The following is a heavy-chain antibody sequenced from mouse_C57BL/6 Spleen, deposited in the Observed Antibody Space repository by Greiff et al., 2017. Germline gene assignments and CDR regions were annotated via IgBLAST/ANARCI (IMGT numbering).Heavy chain of an antibody. J-gene: IGHJ2*01. CDR3: ARGGYYFDY. CDR2: IYPGDGDT. Sequence: VQLQQSGPELVKPGASVTISCKASGYAFSSSWMNWVKQRPGKGLEWIGRIYPGDGDTNYNGKFKGKATLTADKSSSTAYMQLSSLTSEDSAVYFCARGGYYFDYWGQGTTLTVSS. V-gene: IGHV1-82*01. CDR1: GYAFSSSW.